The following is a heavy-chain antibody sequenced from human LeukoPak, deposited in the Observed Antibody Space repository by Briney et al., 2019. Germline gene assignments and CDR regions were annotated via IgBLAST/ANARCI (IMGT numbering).Heavy chain of an antibody. D-gene: IGHD6-19*01. CDR3: ARGQWLVTSSFDF. Sequence: GGSLRLSCAASGFTFSSYAMSWVRQAPGKGPEWVSAISGSGGSTYYADSVKDRFTISRDNSKNTLYLQMSSLRAEDTALYYCARGQWLVTSSFDFWGQGTLVTVSS. V-gene: IGHV3-23*01. CDR2: ISGSGGST. CDR1: GFTFSSYA. J-gene: IGHJ4*02.